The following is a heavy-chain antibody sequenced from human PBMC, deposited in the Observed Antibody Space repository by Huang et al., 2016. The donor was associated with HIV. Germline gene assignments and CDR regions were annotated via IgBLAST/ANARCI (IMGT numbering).Heavy chain of an antibody. CDR3: TSENPFDF. CDR1: GGSINSHY. J-gene: IGHJ4*02. V-gene: IGHV4-59*11. Sequence: QVQLQESGPGLVKPSETLSLTCTVSGGSINSHYWSWIRQSAGRGLEWIGSILDSGDTNYNPSLNSRGSISVDTSKNQFSLTLTSVTAADTAMYYCTSENPFDFWGQGILVTVSS. CDR2: ILDSGDT.